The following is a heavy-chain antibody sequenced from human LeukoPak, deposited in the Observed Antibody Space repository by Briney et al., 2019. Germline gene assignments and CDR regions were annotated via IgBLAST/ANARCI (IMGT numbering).Heavy chain of an antibody. D-gene: IGHD2-2*01. CDR1: GFTFSSYW. J-gene: IGHJ4*02. V-gene: IGHV3-7*05. CDR3: AKHGTNVFDF. Sequence: PGGSLRLSCAASGFTFSSYWMGWVRQAPGTGLEWVANIKTDGTENYYVDSVKGRFTISRDNAKNLLYLQMNSLRGEDSAVYYCAKHGTNVFDFWGQGTLVTVSS. CDR2: IKTDGTEN.